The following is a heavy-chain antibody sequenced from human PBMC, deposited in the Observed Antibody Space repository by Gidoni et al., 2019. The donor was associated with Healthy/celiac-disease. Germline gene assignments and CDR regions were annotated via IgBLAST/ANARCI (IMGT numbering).Heavy chain of an antibody. CDR1: GYSISSGYY. CDR2: IYHSGST. V-gene: IGHV4-38-2*02. D-gene: IGHD3-10*01. Sequence: QVQLQESGPGLVKPSETLSLTCAVSGYSISSGYYWGWIRQPPGKGLEWIGSIYHSGSTYYNPSLKSRVTISVDTSKNQFSLKLSSVTAADTAVYYCARDPLMVRGVIVYYGMDVWGQGTTVTVSS. J-gene: IGHJ6*02. CDR3: ARDPLMVRGVIVYYGMDV.